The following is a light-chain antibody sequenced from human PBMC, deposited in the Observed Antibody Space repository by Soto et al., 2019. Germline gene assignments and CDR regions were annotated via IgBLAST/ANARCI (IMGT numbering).Light chain of an antibody. J-gene: IGKJ2*01. CDR3: QQSYSTPYT. V-gene: IGKV1-39*01. CDR2: AAS. CDR1: QSISSY. Sequence: DIQMTQSPSSLSASVGDRVTITCRASQSISSYLNWYQQKPGKAPKLLIYAASSLQSGVPSRFNGRGSGTDFTLTISSLQPEDFATYYCQQSYSTPYTFGQGTKLEIK.